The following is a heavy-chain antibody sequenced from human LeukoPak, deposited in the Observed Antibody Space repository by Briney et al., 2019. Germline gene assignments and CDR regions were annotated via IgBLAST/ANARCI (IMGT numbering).Heavy chain of an antibody. D-gene: IGHD6-13*01. CDR1: GFTFSDYY. V-gene: IGHV3-11*01. J-gene: IGHJ4*02. CDR2: ISSGGSTI. Sequence: GGSLRLSCAASGFTFSDYYMSWIRQAPGKGLEWVSYISSGGSTIYYADSVKGRFTISRDNAKNSLYLRMNSLGAEDTAVYYCARDLAAAGTWVPGYWGQGTLVTVSS. CDR3: ARDLAAAGTWVPGY.